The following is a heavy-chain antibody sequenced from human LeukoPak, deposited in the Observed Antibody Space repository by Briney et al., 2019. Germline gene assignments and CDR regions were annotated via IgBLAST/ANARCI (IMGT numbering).Heavy chain of an antibody. V-gene: IGHV4-34*01. D-gene: IGHD6-13*01. CDR1: GGSFSGYY. Sequence: PSETLSLTCAVYGGSFSGYYWSWIRQPPGKGLEWIGEINHSGSTNYNPSLKSRVTISVDTSKNQFSLKLSSVTAADTAVYYCARMSSSWYDYYYYGMDVWGQGTTVTVSS. CDR3: ARMSSSWYDYYYYGMDV. CDR2: INHSGST. J-gene: IGHJ6*02.